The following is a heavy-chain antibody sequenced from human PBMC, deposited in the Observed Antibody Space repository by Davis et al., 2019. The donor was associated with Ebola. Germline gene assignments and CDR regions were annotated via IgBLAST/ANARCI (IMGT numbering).Heavy chain of an antibody. CDR1: GFTVSSNY. CDR2: IYSGGST. J-gene: IGHJ4*02. CDR3: ARVEVIYGSGSYYRN. D-gene: IGHD3-10*01. V-gene: IGHV3-53*01. Sequence: GESLKISCAASGFTVSSNYMSWVRQAPGKGLEWVSVIYSGGSTYYADSVKGRFTISRENAKNSLYLQMNSLRAGDTAVYYCARVEVIYGSGSYYRNWGQGTLVTVSS.